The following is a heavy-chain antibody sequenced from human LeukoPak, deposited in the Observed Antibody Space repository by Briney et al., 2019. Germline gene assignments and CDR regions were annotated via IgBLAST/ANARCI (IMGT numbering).Heavy chain of an antibody. J-gene: IGHJ5*02. D-gene: IGHD5-24*01. CDR2: IYYSGST. V-gene: IGHV4-31*03. Sequence: SETLSLTCTVSGGSISSGGYYWSWIRQHPGKGLEWIGYIYYSGSTYYNPSLKSRVTISVDTSKNQFSLKLSSVTAADTAVYYCARGGLGWLRYNWFDPWGQGTLVTVSS. CDR1: GGSISSGGYY. CDR3: ARGGLGWLRYNWFDP.